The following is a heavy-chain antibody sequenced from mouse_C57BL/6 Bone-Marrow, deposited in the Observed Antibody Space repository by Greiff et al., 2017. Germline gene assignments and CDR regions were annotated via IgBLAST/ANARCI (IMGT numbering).Heavy chain of an antibody. V-gene: IGHV1-15*01. CDR2: IDPETGGT. CDR1: GYTFTDYE. J-gene: IGHJ2*01. D-gene: IGHD2-4*01. CDR3: TRDGFPYDYPYFDY. Sequence: VKLMESGAELVRPGASVTLSCKASGYTFTDYEMHWVKQTPVHGLEWIGAIDPETGGTAYNQKFKGKAILTADKSSSTAYMELRSLTSEDSAVYYCTRDGFPYDYPYFDYWGQGTTLTVSS.